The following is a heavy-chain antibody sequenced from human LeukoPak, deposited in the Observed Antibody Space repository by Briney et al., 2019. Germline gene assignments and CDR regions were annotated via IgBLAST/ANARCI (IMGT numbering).Heavy chain of an antibody. J-gene: IGHJ4*02. CDR2: ISYDGSNK. Sequence: GGSRRLSCAASGFTFSSYAMHWVRQAPGKGLEWVAVISYDGSNKYSADSVKGRFTISRDNSKNTLYLQMNSLRTEDTAVYYCAREVRGAITVFDYWGQGTLVRVSS. CDR1: GFTFSSYA. D-gene: IGHD3-10*01. V-gene: IGHV3-30-3*01. CDR3: AREVRGAITVFDY.